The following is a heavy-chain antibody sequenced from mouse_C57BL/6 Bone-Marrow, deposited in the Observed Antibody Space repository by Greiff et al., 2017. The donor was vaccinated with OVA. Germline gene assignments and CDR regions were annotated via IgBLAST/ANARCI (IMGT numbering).Heavy chain of an antibody. J-gene: IGHJ1*03. D-gene: IGHD2-5*01. Sequence: QVQLQQPGAELVKPGASVKMSCKASGYTFTSYWITWVKQRPGQGLEWIGDIYPGSGSTNYNEKFKSKATLTGDTSSSTAYMQLSSLTSEDSAVYYCAKEGGYSNYWYFDVWGTGTTVTVSS. CDR2: IYPGSGST. V-gene: IGHV1-55*01. CDR1: GYTFTSYW. CDR3: AKEGGYSNYWYFDV.